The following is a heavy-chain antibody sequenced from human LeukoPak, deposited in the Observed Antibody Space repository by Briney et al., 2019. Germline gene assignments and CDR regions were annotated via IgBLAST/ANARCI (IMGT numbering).Heavy chain of an antibody. D-gene: IGHD6-25*01. J-gene: IGHJ3*02. CDR2: IYYSGST. V-gene: IGHV4-59*01. CDR3: ASARRHQYSSGVDI. Sequence: SETLSLTCTVSGGSISSYYWSWIRQPPGKGLEWIGYIYYSGSTNYNPSLKSRVTISVDTSKNQFSLKLSSVTAADTAVYYCASARRHQYSSGVDIWGQGTMVTVSS. CDR1: GGSISSYY.